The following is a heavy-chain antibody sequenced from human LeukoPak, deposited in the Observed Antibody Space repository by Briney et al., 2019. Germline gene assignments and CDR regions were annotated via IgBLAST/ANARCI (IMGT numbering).Heavy chain of an antibody. D-gene: IGHD6-19*01. CDR2: ISGSGGST. J-gene: IGHJ4*01. V-gene: IGHV3-23*01. Sequence: PGGSLRLSCAASGFTFSSYAMSWVRQAPGKGPEWVSGISGSGGSTYYADSVKGRFTISRDNSKNTLYLQMNSLRGEDTAVYYCAKDGYSSGSTFDYWGHGTLVTVSS. CDR1: GFTFSSYA. CDR3: AKDGYSSGSTFDY.